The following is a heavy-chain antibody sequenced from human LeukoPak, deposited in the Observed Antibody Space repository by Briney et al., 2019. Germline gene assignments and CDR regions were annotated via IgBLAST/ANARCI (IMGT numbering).Heavy chain of an antibody. D-gene: IGHD5-12*01. CDR1: GYTFTSYD. V-gene: IGHV1-8*01. Sequence: ASVKVSCKASGYTFTSYDINWVRQATGQGLEWMGWMNPNSGNTGYAQKFQGRVTMTRNTSISTTYMELSSLRSEDTAVYYCARGRRYSGHDALGSWGQGTLVTVSS. J-gene: IGHJ4*02. CDR3: ARGRRYSGHDALGS. CDR2: MNPNSGNT.